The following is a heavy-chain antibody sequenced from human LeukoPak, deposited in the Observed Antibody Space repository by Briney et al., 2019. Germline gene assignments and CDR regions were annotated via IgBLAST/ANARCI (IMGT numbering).Heavy chain of an antibody. V-gene: IGHV3-11*03. D-gene: IGHD6-13*01. CDR1: GFTFSDYY. Sequence: GGSLRLSRAASGFTFSDYYMSWIRQAPGKGLEWLSYISSSSSYTNYADSVKGRFIISRDNAKTSIYLQMNSLRAEDTAVYYCASVGSIVAAGTLDYWGQGTLVTVSS. CDR3: ASVGSIVAAGTLDY. J-gene: IGHJ4*02. CDR2: ISSSSSYT.